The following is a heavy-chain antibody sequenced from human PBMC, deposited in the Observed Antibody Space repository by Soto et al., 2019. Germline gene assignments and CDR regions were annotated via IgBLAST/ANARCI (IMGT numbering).Heavy chain of an antibody. J-gene: IGHJ4*02. V-gene: IGHV4-34*01. CDR3: ARGRGEVDY. Sequence: QVQLQQWGAGLLKPSETLSLTCAVSRGSFSDYYWNWIRQPPGKGLEWIGEINHSESTNYNQSLKSRVTISVDTSKNQISLKLTSVTAADTAVYYCARGRGEVDYWGQGTLVTVSS. D-gene: IGHD3-16*01. CDR2: INHSEST. CDR1: RGSFSDYY.